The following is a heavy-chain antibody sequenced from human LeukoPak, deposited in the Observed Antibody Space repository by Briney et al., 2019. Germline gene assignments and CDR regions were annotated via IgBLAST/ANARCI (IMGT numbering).Heavy chain of an antibody. D-gene: IGHD1-26*01. J-gene: IGHJ4*02. CDR1: GFTFSSYS. CDR3: ATYSGSFLYYFDY. V-gene: IGHV3-21*01. CDR2: ISSSSSYI. Sequence: GGSLRLSCAASGFTFSSYSMNWVRQAPGKGLEWVSSISSSSSYIYYADSVKGRFTISRDNAKNSLYLQMNSLRAEDTAVYYCATYSGSFLYYFDYWGQGTLVTVSS.